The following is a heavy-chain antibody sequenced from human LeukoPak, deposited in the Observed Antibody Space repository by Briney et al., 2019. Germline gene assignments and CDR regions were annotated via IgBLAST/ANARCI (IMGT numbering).Heavy chain of an antibody. Sequence: PGGSLRLSCTASAFTFDNFPMHWVRQAPGKGLDWVALILKDGSNAFYADSVKGRFTISRDNSRNTLYLQMNSLRVEDTAIYYCGRDWKLDYWGQGTLVTVSS. CDR2: ILKDGSNA. D-gene: IGHD1-1*01. V-gene: IGHV3-30-3*01. J-gene: IGHJ4*02. CDR3: GRDWKLDY. CDR1: AFTFDNFP.